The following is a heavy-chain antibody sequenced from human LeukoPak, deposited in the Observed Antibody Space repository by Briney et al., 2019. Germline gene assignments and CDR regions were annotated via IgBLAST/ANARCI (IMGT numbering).Heavy chain of an antibody. J-gene: IGHJ6*02. CDR3: ARTSGGTYYYYGMDV. Sequence: ASVKVSCKASGYTFTSYGISWVRQAPGEGLEWMGWISAYNGNSNSAQRLQGRVTMTTDTSTSTAYMELRSLRSDDTAVYDCARTSGGTYYYYGMDVWGQGTTVTVSS. V-gene: IGHV1-18*01. D-gene: IGHD2-15*01. CDR2: ISAYNGNS. CDR1: GYTFTSYG.